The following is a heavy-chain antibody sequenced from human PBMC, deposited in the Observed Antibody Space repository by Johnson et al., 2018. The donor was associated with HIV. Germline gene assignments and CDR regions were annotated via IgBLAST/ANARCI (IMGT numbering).Heavy chain of an antibody. CDR2: IYSDGTT. J-gene: IGHJ3*01. Sequence: VQLVESGGGLVQPGGSLRLSCAASGFTVRSSYMSWVRQAPGNGLEHVSVIYSDGTTYYADFVKGRFTISRDSSKDTLYLQMNSLRAEDTAVYYCTRGGGAYCGSDCLRTFDVWGQGTVLTVS. V-gene: IGHV3-66*01. CDR3: TRGGGAYCGSDCLRTFDV. D-gene: IGHD2-21*02. CDR1: GFTVRSSY.